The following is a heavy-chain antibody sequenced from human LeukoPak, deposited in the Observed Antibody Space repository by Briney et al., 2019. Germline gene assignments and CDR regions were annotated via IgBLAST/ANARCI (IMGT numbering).Heavy chain of an antibody. CDR3: ASSLRSQKVPPDR. V-gene: IGHV3-11*06. Sequence: GGSLRLSCAASGFTFSDYYMSWIRQAPGKGLEWVSYISSSSSYTNYADSVKGRFTISRDNAKNSLYLQMNSLGAEDTAVYYCASSLRSQKVPPDRWGQGTLVTVSS. D-gene: IGHD3-3*01. CDR1: GFTFSDYY. CDR2: ISSSSSYT. J-gene: IGHJ4*02.